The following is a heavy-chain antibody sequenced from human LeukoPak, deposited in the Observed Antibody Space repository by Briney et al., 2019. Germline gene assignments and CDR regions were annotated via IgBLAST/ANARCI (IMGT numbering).Heavy chain of an antibody. Sequence: SETLSLTCTVSGGSISSSSYYWGWIRQPPGKGLEWIGSIYYSGSTYYNPSLKSRVTISVDTSKNQFSLKLSSVTAADTAVYYCARRSSCSSTNCYFWFDPWGQGTLVTVSS. CDR3: ARRSSCSSTNCYFWFDP. J-gene: IGHJ5*02. V-gene: IGHV4-39*01. CDR2: IYYSGST. CDR1: GGSISSSSYY. D-gene: IGHD2-2*01.